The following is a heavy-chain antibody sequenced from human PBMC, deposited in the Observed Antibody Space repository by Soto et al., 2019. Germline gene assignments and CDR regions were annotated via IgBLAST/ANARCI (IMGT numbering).Heavy chain of an antibody. CDR1: GSSMSSSAYY. J-gene: IGHJ3*02. CDR2: VYSTGIT. Sequence: QMHLQQSGPGLVKPSETLSLTCTVAGSSMSSSAYYWGWIRQPPGKGLEWIGSVYSTGITDYTSSLDSRVSISADTYKHQFSLRLTSLSAADTAIYFRASQGRPGYCTGGNCYPAFEIWGPGTMLTVSS. V-gene: IGHV4-39*01. CDR3: ASQGRPGYCTGGNCYPAFEI. D-gene: IGHD2-15*01.